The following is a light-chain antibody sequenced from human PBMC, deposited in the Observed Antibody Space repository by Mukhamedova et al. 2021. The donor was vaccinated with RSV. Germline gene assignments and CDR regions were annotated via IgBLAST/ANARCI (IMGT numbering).Light chain of an antibody. CDR2: QDS. Sequence: GQTASITCSGDKLGDKYACWYQQKPGQSPVLVIYQDSKRPSGIPERFSGSNSGNTATLTISGTQAMDEADYYCQAWDSSTGGFGGG. J-gene: IGLJ2*01. V-gene: IGLV3-1*01. CDR3: QAWDSSTGG. CDR1: KLGDKY.